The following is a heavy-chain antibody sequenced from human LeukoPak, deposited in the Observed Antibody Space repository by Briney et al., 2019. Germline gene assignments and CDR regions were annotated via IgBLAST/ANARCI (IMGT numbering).Heavy chain of an antibody. CDR1: GFTFSSYW. D-gene: IGHD3-22*01. V-gene: IGHV3-74*01. Sequence: GGSLRLSCAASGFTFSSYWMHWVRQAPGKGLVWVSRINSDGSSTTYADSVKGRFTISRDNAKNTLYLHMNGLRADDTAVYYCARNAYYDSSAYYVDYWGQGTLVSVSS. CDR3: ARNAYYDSSAYYVDY. J-gene: IGHJ4*02. CDR2: INSDGSST.